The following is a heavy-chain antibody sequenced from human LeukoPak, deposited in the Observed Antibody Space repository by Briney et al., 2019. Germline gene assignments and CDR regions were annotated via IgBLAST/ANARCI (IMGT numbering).Heavy chain of an antibody. V-gene: IGHV3-11*04. J-gene: IGHJ3*02. D-gene: IGHD3-22*01. CDR2: ISSSGSTI. Sequence: GGSLRLSCAASGFTFSDYYMSWIRQAPGKGLEWVSYISSSGSTIYYADSVKGRFTISRDNAKNSLYLQMNSLRAEDTAVYYCASHMYYYDSSGYYHIDAFDIWGQGTMVTVSS. CDR1: GFTFSDYY. CDR3: ASHMYYYDSSGYYHIDAFDI.